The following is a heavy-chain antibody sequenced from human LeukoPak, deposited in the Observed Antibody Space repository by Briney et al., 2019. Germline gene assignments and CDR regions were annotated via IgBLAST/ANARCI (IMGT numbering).Heavy chain of an antibody. D-gene: IGHD3-22*01. CDR1: GGSISSGDYY. CDR3: ARGRPRRITMIVVESYWYFDL. V-gene: IGHV4-30-4*08. J-gene: IGHJ2*01. Sequence: PSQTLSLTCTVSGGSISSGDYYWSWIRQPPGKGLEWIGEINHSGSTNYNPSLKSRVTISVDTSKNQFSLKLSSVTAADTAVYYCARGRPRRITMIVVESYWYFDLWGRGTLVTVSS. CDR2: INHSGST.